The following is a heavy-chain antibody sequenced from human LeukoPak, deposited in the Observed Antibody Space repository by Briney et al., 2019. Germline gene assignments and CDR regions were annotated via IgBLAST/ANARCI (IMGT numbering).Heavy chain of an antibody. D-gene: IGHD5-18*01. Sequence: SETLSLTCTVSGGSISSGGYYWNWIRQPPGKGLEWLGYIHHSGSTYYNTSLKSRVTISVDRSKNQFSLKLSSVTAADTAVYYCARCGYTYGYVDYWGQGTLVTVSS. V-gene: IGHV4-30-2*01. CDR1: GGSISSGGYY. CDR3: ARCGYTYGYVDY. CDR2: IHHSGST. J-gene: IGHJ4*02.